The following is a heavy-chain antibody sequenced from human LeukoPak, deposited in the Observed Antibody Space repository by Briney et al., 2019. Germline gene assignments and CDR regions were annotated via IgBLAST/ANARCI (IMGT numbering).Heavy chain of an antibody. CDR3: ASGHGYSIY. J-gene: IGHJ4*02. CDR1: GFTFRNYA. CDR2: INPNSGGT. V-gene: IGHV1-2*02. Sequence: GGSLRLSCAASGFTFRNYAVHWVRQAPGQGLEWMGWINPNSGGTNYAQKFQGRVTMTRDTSISTAYMELSRLRSDDTAVYYCASGHGYSIYWGQGTLVTVSS. D-gene: IGHD6-13*01.